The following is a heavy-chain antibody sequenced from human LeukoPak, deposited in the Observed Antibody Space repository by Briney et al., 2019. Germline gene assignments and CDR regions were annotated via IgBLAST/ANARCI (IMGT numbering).Heavy chain of an antibody. CDR1: GGSISSGGYS. D-gene: IGHD3-10*01. CDR3: ARELWFGAWYYFDY. J-gene: IGHJ4*02. CDR2: IYHSGST. V-gene: IGHV4-30-2*01. Sequence: PSETLSLTCAVSGGSISSGGYSWSWIRQPPGKGLEWIGYIYHSGSTYYNPSLKSRVTISVDRAKNQFSLKLSSVTAADTAVYYCARELWFGAWYYFDYWGQGTLVTVSS.